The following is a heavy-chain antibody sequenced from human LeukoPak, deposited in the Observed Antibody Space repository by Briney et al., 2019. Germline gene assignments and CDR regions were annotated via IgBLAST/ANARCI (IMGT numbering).Heavy chain of an antibody. CDR1: GFTFSSYS. J-gene: IGHJ4*02. Sequence: GGSLRLSCAASGFTFSSYSMNWVRQAPGKGLEWLSYINTVSGTISYADSVKSRFTISVDNAKASLYLQMDSLRAEDTAVYYCARDQYYAFDCWGQASLVTVSP. CDR2: INTVSGTI. D-gene: IGHD1-26*01. V-gene: IGHV3-48*01. CDR3: ARDQYYAFDC.